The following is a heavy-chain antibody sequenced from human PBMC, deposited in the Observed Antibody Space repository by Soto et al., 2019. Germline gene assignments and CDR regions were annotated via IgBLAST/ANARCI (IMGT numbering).Heavy chain of an antibody. J-gene: IGHJ4*02. CDR1: GFTFSSYS. V-gene: IGHV3-21*01. Sequence: EVQLVESGGGLVKPGGSLRLSCAASGFTFSSYSMNWVRQAPGKGLEWVSSISSSSSYIYYADSVKGRFTISRDNAKNSLNLQMNSLRAEDTAVYYCARDFGFWSGSYFDYWAREPWSPSPQ. CDR3: ARDFGFWSGSYFDY. D-gene: IGHD3-3*01. CDR2: ISSSSSYI.